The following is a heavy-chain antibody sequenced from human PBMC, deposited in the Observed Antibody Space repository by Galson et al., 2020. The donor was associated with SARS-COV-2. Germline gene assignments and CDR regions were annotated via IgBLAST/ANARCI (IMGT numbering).Heavy chain of an antibody. CDR3: ARESYDSGWFDY. CDR2: IKQDGSDK. D-gene: IGHD6-19*01. J-gene: IGHJ4*02. CDR1: GFSFSSYW. Sequence: GGSLRLSCAASGFSFSSYWTTWVRQAPGKGLEWVANIKQDGSDKYYVDSVKGRFTISRDNAKNSLYLHMNSLRAEDTAVYYCARESYDSGWFDYWGQGTLVTVSS. V-gene: IGHV3-7*03.